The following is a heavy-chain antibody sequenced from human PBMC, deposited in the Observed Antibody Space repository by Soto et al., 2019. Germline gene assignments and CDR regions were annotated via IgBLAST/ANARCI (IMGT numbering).Heavy chain of an antibody. D-gene: IGHD5-12*01. CDR3: VKGGWLDDY. Sequence: EVQLLESGGGLAQPGGSLRLSCAASGFSFSSYEMSWVRQAPGKGLEWVSFIGSSGGSTYYADSVTGRFTVSRDNSSNILYLQMNSLRADDTAIYYCVKGGWLDDYGGQGTLVTVSS. J-gene: IGHJ4*02. V-gene: IGHV3-23*01. CDR2: IGSSGGST. CDR1: GFSFSSYE.